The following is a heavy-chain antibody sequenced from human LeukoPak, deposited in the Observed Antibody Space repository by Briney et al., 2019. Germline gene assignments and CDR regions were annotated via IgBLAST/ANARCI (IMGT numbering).Heavy chain of an antibody. Sequence: ASLRVSSTPSRYTFTDYYMHSVPQAPGQELGSMGWNIPKRGGRSYAQTFQGRVTMTRDAYISTAYKEQISLRCDDTAVYYCATGERLVPAAMWFDYWGQGTLVTVSS. J-gene: IGHJ4*02. CDR3: ATGERLVPAAMWFDY. CDR1: RYTFTDYY. V-gene: IGHV1-2*02. CDR2: NIPKRGGR. D-gene: IGHD2-2*01.